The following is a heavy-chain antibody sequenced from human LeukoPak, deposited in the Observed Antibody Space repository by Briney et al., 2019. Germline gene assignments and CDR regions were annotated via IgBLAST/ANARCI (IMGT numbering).Heavy chain of an antibody. CDR1: GFTFSSYS. V-gene: IGHV3-21*01. CDR2: IGTSRSYI. D-gene: IGHD3-10*01. CDR3: ARSGFGVLYYYGMDV. J-gene: IGHJ6*02. Sequence: MTGGSLRLSCAASGFTFSSYSMNWVRQAPGKGLEWVSSIGTSRSYIYYADSVKGRFTISRDNAKNSLYLQMNSLRAEDTAVYYCARSGFGVLYYYGMDVWGQGTTVTVSS.